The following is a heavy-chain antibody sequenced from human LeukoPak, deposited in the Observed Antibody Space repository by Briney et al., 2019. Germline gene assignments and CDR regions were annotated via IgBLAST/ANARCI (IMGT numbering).Heavy chain of an antibody. CDR1: GYAFTGYN. V-gene: IGHV1-2*02. CDR2: INPNSGGS. J-gene: IGHJ4*02. CDR3: ARVDYDFWTGSHYYFDY. Sequence: ASVKVSCKASGYAFTGYNMHWVRQAPGQGLEWMGWINPNSGGSNYAQKFQGRVTMTRDTSISTAYMEQNWLTSDDTAVYYCARVDYDFWTGSHYYFDYWGQGTLVTVSS. D-gene: IGHD3-3*01.